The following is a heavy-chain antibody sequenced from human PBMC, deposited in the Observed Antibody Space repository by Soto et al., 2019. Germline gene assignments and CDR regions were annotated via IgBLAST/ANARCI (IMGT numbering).Heavy chain of an antibody. V-gene: IGHV1-69*13. CDR1: GGTFSSYA. CDR2: IIPIFGTA. Sequence: SVKVSCKASGGTFSSYAISWVRQAPGQGLEWMGGIIPIFGTANYAQKFQGRVTITADESTSTAYMELSSLRSEDTAVYYCARDILNYYDSSGYFDYWGQGTLVTVS. CDR3: ARDILNYYDSSGYFDY. J-gene: IGHJ4*02. D-gene: IGHD3-22*01.